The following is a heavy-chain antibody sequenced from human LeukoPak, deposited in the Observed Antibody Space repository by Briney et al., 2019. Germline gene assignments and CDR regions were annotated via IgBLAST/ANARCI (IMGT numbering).Heavy chain of an antibody. Sequence: GGSLRLSCAASGFTFSSYAMSWVRQAPGKGLEWVSAISGSGGSTYYADSVKGRFTISRDTSRNTVFLQMNSLRVEDTAIYYCARAPTITANFDCWGQGTLVTVSS. V-gene: IGHV3-23*01. CDR1: GFTFSSYA. CDR2: ISGSGGST. J-gene: IGHJ4*02. CDR3: ARAPTITANFDC. D-gene: IGHD1-20*01.